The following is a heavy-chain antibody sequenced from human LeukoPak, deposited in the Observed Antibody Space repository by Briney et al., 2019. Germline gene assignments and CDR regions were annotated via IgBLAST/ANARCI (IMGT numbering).Heavy chain of an antibody. Sequence: SETLSLTCTVSGGSISSYYWSWIRQPPGKGLEWIGEINHSGSTNYNPSLKSRVTISVDTSKNQFSLKLSSVTAADTAVYYCARGWRSITILRNWFDPWGQGTLVTVSS. CDR2: INHSGST. CDR1: GGSISSYY. J-gene: IGHJ5*02. CDR3: ARGWRSITILRNWFDP. D-gene: IGHD3-3*01. V-gene: IGHV4-34*01.